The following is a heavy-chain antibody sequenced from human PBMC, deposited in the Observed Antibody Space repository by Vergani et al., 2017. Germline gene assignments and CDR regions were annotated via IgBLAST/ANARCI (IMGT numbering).Heavy chain of an antibody. Sequence: EVQLVESGGGWVKPGGSLRLSCAASGLTFRKAWMSWVRPAPRKGLECVGRIKSKTDGGTTDYAAPVKGRFTISKYASKTALYLQMNSLTTEDTAVSYCTTASVRGYYYYYMDVWGKGTMVTVSS. CDR1: GLTFRKAW. J-gene: IGHJ6*03. D-gene: IGHD3-16*01. V-gene: IGHV3-15*01. CDR2: IKSKTDGGTT. CDR3: TTASVRGYYYYYMDV.